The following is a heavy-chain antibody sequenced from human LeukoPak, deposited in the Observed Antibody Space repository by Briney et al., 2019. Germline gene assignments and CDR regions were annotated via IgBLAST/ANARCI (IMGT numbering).Heavy chain of an antibody. V-gene: IGHV3-7*01. Sequence: QPGGSLRLSCTVSGVTVSSNSMSWVRQAPGEGLEWVANIKKDGSEKYYVDSVKGRFTISRDNAKNSLYLQMNSLRAEDTAVYYCARDGVGRVPEMRAPDYWGQGTLVTVSS. D-gene: IGHD3-16*01. J-gene: IGHJ4*02. CDR2: IKKDGSEK. CDR1: GVTVSSNS. CDR3: ARDGVGRVPEMRAPDY.